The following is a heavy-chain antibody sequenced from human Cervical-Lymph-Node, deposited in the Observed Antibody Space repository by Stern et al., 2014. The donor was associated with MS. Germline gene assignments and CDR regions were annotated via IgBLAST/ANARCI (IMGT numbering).Heavy chain of an antibody. CDR1: GYTFNNYY. D-gene: IGHD3-9*01. CDR2: INPSGDST. Sequence: QVQLVQSVAEVKNPGASVKISCKASGYTFNNYYMHWVRQAPVQGLEWMGIINPSGDSTSYAQKFEGRVTMSRDTSTSTVNMELSSLTSGDTAVYYCARLRGCNVLTGYLDYWGQGTLVTVSS. J-gene: IGHJ4*02. V-gene: IGHV1-46*02. CDR3: ARLRGCNVLTGYLDY.